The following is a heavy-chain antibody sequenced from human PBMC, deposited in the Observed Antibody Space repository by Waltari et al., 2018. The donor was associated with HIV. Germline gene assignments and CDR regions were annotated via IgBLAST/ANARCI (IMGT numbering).Heavy chain of an antibody. Sequence: QVHLQQWGAGLLKPSETLSLTCAVYGESFSGYYWNWIRQSPGKGLELIGEINHSGNTNYNPSLKSRVSMSVDTSRNHLALKLTSVTAADAALYYCARGYYYDSSGHYQFDYWGQGTLLTVSS. CDR2: INHSGNT. V-gene: IGHV4-34*01. D-gene: IGHD3-22*01. CDR3: ARGYYYDSSGHYQFDY. CDR1: GESFSGYY. J-gene: IGHJ4*02.